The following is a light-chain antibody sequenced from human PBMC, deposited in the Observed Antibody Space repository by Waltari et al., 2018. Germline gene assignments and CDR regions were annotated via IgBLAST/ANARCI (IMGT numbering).Light chain of an antibody. CDR2: ANN. CDR3: QSYDSSLSGVV. V-gene: IGLV1-40*01. J-gene: IGLJ3*02. Sequence: QSVLTQPPSVSGAPGQRVTISCTGSNSNIGAGYGVHWYQHLPGTAPKLLIYANNDRPSGGHERFAGSNSGTSATLAITGLQAEDEADYHCQSYDSSLSGVVFGGGTKLTVL. CDR1: NSNIGAGYG.